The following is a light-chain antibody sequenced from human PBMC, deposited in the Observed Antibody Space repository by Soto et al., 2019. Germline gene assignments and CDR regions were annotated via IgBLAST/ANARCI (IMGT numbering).Light chain of an antibody. CDR2: DAS. CDR1: QDISNY. CDR3: QQYDNLLMYT. Sequence: DIQMTPSPSSLSASVGDTVTITCQASQDISNYLNWYQQKPGKAPKLLIYDASNLETGVPSRFSGSGSGTDFTFTISRLQPEDIATYCCQQYDNLLMYTFGPGTKLEIK. J-gene: IGKJ2*01. V-gene: IGKV1-33*01.